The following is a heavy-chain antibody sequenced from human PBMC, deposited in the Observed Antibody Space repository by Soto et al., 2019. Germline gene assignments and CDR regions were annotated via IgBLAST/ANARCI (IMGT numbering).Heavy chain of an antibody. V-gene: IGHV3-33*01. D-gene: IGHD3-9*01. J-gene: IGHJ6*02. CDR1: GVNFFSSG. CDR2: VWYDGSNK. CDR3: ARDYDILTGYYIPPVYYYYYGMDV. Sequence: PGWSLKVSSAAAGVNFFSSGMPWVCPETGKGLAWVAVVWYDGSNKYYADSVKGRFTISRDNSKNTLYLQMNSLRAEDTAVYYCARDYDILTGYYIPPVYYYYYGMDVWGQGTTVTVSS.